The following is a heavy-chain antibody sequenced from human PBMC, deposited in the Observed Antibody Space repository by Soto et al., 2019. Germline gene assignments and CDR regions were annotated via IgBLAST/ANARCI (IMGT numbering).Heavy chain of an antibody. CDR2: ISGGGDTT. Sequence: EVQLLESGGGLVQPGGSLRLSCAASGFTFNNYAMTWVRQAPGKGLEWVSAISGGGDTTSYADSVKGRFTVSRDGSMNTLYLQMSSLRAEDTDLYYCAKGRGGSGSLTPRVDFWGQGTLVTVSS. CDR1: GFTFNNYA. D-gene: IGHD3-10*01. V-gene: IGHV3-23*01. CDR3: AKGRGGSGSLTPRVDF. J-gene: IGHJ4*02.